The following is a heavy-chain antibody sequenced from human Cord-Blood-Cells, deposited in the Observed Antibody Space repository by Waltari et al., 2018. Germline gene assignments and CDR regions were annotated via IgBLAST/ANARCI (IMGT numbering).Heavy chain of an antibody. J-gene: IGHJ4*02. CDR3: ARETAAGTPNDD. CDR1: AGTFSSYS. CDR2: IIPIFGTA. Sequence: KKPGSSVKVSCKTSAGTFSSYSISWVRQALGQVLEWMGGIIPIFGTANYAQKFQGRVTITAEKSTSTAYMELSSLRSEDTAVYCCARETAAGTPNDDWGQGTLVTVSS. V-gene: IGHV1-69*06. D-gene: IGHD6-13*01.